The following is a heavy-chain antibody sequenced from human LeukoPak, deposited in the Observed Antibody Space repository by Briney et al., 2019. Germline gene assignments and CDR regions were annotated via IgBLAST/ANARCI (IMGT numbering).Heavy chain of an antibody. J-gene: IGHJ6*03. V-gene: IGHV4-34*01. CDR3: ARRPNIVATIKSYYYYYMDV. CDR2: INHSGST. Sequence: PSETLSLTCAVYGGSFSGYYWSWIRQPAGKGLEWIGEINHSGSTNYNPSLKSRVTISVDTSKNQFSLKLSSVTAADTAVYYCARRPNIVATIKSYYYYYMDVWGKGTTVTISS. D-gene: IGHD5-12*01. CDR1: GGSFSGYY.